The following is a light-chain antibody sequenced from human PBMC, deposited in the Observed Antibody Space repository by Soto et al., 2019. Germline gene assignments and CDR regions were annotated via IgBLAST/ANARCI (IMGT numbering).Light chain of an antibody. J-gene: IGKJ1*01. CDR3: QQYHIYSGT. Sequence: DIPLTHSPSTLSGSLGYRFTITFRSSQTISSWLAWYQQKPGKAPKLLIYKASTLKSGVPSRFSGSGSGTEFTLTINSLQPDDFATYYCQQYHIYSGTFGQGTKVDIK. CDR1: QTISSW. CDR2: KAS. V-gene: IGKV1-5*03.